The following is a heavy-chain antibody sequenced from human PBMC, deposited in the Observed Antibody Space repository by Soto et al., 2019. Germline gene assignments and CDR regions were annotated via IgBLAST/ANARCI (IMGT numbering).Heavy chain of an antibody. CDR2: INPIVSMS. CDR3: AASYGSGYRAFDY. D-gene: IGHD3-10*01. J-gene: IGHJ4*01. CDR1: GDTFSFYT. Sequence: ASVKVSCKASGDTFSFYTINWVRQAPGLGLEWVGRINPIVSMSNYAQKFQGIVSMTADKSTSTAYMELRSLRSDDTAMYFCAASYGSGYRAFDYWG. V-gene: IGHV1-69*02.